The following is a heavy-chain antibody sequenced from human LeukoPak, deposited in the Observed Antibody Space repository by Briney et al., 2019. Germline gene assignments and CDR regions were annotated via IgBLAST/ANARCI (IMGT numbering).Heavy chain of an antibody. CDR1: GYTFTSYG. CDR3: ARTGMVRGVISRFDP. Sequence: ASVKVSCKASGYTFTSYGISWVRQAPGQGLEWMGWISAYNGNTNYAQKLQGRVTMTTDTSTSTAYMELRSLRSDDTAVYYCARTGMVRGVISRFDPWGQGTLVTVSS. V-gene: IGHV1-18*01. CDR2: ISAYNGNT. J-gene: IGHJ5*02. D-gene: IGHD3-10*01.